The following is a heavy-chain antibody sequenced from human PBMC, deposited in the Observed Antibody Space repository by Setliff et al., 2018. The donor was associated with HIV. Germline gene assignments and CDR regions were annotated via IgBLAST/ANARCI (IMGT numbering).Heavy chain of an antibody. CDR2: INHSGST. CDR3: ARGRKAGRGAFDI. Sequence: SETLSLTCAVYGGSFSGYFWTWIRQPPGKGLEWIGEINHSGSTNYNPSLKSRVTISVDTSKNQFSLKLNSVTAADTAVYYCARGRKAGRGAFDIWGQRTMVTVSS. V-gene: IGHV4-34*01. J-gene: IGHJ3*02. D-gene: IGHD6-13*01. CDR1: GGSFSGYF.